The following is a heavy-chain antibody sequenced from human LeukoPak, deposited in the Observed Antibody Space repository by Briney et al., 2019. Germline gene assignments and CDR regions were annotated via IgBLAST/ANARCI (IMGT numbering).Heavy chain of an antibody. J-gene: IGHJ6*02. CDR2: ISGSGGST. D-gene: IGHD5-18*01. CDR1: GFTFSSYA. Sequence: AGGSLRLSYAASGFTFSSYAMSWVRQAPGKGLEWVSAISGSGGSTYYADSVKGRFTISRDNSKNTLYLQMNSLRAEDTAVYYCAKGDTAMADYGMDVWGQGTTVTVSS. V-gene: IGHV3-23*01. CDR3: AKGDTAMADYGMDV.